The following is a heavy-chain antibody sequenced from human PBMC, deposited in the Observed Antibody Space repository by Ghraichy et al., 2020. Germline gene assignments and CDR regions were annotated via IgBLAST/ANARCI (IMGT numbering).Heavy chain of an antibody. V-gene: IGHV4-59*01. CDR2: IYYSGST. Sequence: SETLSLTCTVSGGSISSYYWSWIRQPPGKGLEWIGYIYYSGSTNYNPSLKSRVTISVDTSKNQFSLKLSAVTAADTAVYYCASYRGYCSGGSCYSRWGFDPWGQGTLVTVSS. CDR1: GGSISSYY. CDR3: ASYRGYCSGGSCYSRWGFDP. J-gene: IGHJ5*02. D-gene: IGHD2-15*01.